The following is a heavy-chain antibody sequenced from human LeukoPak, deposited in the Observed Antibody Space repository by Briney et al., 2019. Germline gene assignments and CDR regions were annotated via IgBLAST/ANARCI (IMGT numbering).Heavy chain of an antibody. CDR3: AKRPGIAAAGNWFDP. V-gene: IGHV3-23*01. CDR1: GFTFSSFW. CDR2: ISGSGGST. D-gene: IGHD6-13*01. J-gene: IGHJ5*02. Sequence: PGGSLRLSCAASGFTFSSFWMSWVRQAPGKGLEWVSGISGSGGSTYYADSVKGRFTISRDNSKNTLYLQMNSLRAEDTAVYYCAKRPGIAAAGNWFDPWGQGTLVTASS.